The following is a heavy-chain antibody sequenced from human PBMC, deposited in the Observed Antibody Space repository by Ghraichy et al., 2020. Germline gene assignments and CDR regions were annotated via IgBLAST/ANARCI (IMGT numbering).Heavy chain of an antibody. CDR1: GYTFTSYG. V-gene: IGHV1-18*01. J-gene: IGHJ6*03. CDR2: ISAHSGDA. D-gene: IGHD3-9*01. CDR3: ARESSHYNILTGFLNYYYYMDV. Sequence: ASVKVSCKASGYTFTSYGISWVRQAPGQGLEWMGWISAHSGDANYAQNLQGRVTMTTDTSTGTAYMELRSLRSDDTAVYYCARESSHYNILTGFLNYYYYMDVWGKGTMVTVSS.